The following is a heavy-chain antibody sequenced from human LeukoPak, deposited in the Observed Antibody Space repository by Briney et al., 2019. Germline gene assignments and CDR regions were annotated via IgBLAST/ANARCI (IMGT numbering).Heavy chain of an antibody. CDR2: IYTSGST. Sequence: PSETLSLTCTVSGGSISSYYWSWIRQPAGKGLEWIGRIYTSGSTNYNPSLKSRVTMSVDTSKNQFSLKLSSVTAADTAVYYCAGEIGYCSSTSCPPDYWGQGTLVTVSS. CDR3: AGEIGYCSSTSCPPDY. J-gene: IGHJ4*02. CDR1: GGSISSYY. V-gene: IGHV4-4*07. D-gene: IGHD2-2*01.